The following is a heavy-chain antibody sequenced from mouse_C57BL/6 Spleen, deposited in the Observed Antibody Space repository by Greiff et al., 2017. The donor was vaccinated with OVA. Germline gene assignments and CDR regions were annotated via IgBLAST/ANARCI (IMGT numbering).Heavy chain of an antibody. CDR1: GFSLTSYG. J-gene: IGHJ2*01. D-gene: IGHD1-1*01. V-gene: IGHV2-2*01. CDR2: IWSGGST. Sequence: VKLLESGPGLVQPSQSLSITCTVSGFSLTSYGVHWVRQSPGKGLEWLGVIWSGGSTDYNAAFIARLSISKDNSKSQVFFKMNSLQADDTDIYYCARDYYGSRFDYWGQGTTLTVSS. CDR3: ARDYYGSRFDY.